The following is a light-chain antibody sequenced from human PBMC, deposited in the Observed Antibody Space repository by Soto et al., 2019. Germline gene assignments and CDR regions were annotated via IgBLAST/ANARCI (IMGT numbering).Light chain of an antibody. CDR1: STDVGSYKL. V-gene: IGLV2-23*02. CDR3: FSYAGSATYV. Sequence: SALTQPASVSGSPGQSITISCTGTSTDVGSYKLVSWYQQHPGRAPKLMIYEVNKRPSGPSDRFSGSKSGNTASLTISGLQADDEADYSCFSYAGSATYVFGTGTKVTVL. J-gene: IGLJ1*01. CDR2: EVN.